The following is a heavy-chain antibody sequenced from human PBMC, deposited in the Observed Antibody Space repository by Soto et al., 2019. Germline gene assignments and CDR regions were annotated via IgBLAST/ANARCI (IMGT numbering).Heavy chain of an antibody. J-gene: IGHJ4*02. CDR1: GFTFSSYS. CDR3: ARGPFPGIAAAVNFDY. D-gene: IGHD6-13*01. CDR2: ISSSSSYI. Sequence: GGSLRLSCAASGFTFSSYSMNWVRQAPGKGLEWVSSISSSSSYIYYADSVKGRFTISRDNAKNSLYLQMNSLRAEDTAVYYCARGPFPGIAAAVNFDYWGQGTLVTVSS. V-gene: IGHV3-21*01.